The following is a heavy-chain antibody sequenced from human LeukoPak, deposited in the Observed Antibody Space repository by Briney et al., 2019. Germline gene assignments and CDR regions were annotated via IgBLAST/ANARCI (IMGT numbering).Heavy chain of an antibody. CDR2: MNPNSGGT. D-gene: IGHD3-10*01. V-gene: IGHV1-8*03. CDR1: GYTFTNYD. J-gene: IGHJ4*02. Sequence: ASVKVSCNTSGYTFTNYDINWVRQATGQGLEWMGWMNPNSGGTGYAQKFQGRLTITRDTSISTAYMELSSLRSEDTAVYYCARNRDYNSGSDFDYWGQGTLVTVSS. CDR3: ARNRDYNSGSDFDY.